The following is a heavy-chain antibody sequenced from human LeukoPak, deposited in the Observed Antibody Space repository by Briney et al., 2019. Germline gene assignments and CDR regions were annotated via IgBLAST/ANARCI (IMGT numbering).Heavy chain of an antibody. J-gene: IGHJ6*03. CDR1: GYTFTGYW. Sequence: GASVKVSCKAFGYTFTGYWMHWVRQAPGQGPEWMGVISPSGGSTIYAQKFQGRVTITADESTSTAYMELSSLRSEDTAVYYCAKGVPAAIRRYYYYMDVWGRGTTVTISS. V-gene: IGHV1-46*01. D-gene: IGHD2-2*01. CDR3: AKGVPAAIRRYYYYMDV. CDR2: ISPSGGST.